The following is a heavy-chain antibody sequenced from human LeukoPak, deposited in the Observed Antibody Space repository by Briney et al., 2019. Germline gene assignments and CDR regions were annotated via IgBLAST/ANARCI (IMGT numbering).Heavy chain of an antibody. Sequence: SETLSLTCAVYGGSFSGYYWSWIRQPPGKGLGWIGEINHSGSTNYNPSLKSRVTISVDTSKNQFSLKLSSVTAADTAVYYCARAKSRIQLWLMTSPFDYWGQGTLVTVSS. CDR3: ARAKSRIQLWLMTSPFDY. D-gene: IGHD5-18*01. J-gene: IGHJ4*02. CDR2: INHSGST. CDR1: GGSFSGYY. V-gene: IGHV4-34*01.